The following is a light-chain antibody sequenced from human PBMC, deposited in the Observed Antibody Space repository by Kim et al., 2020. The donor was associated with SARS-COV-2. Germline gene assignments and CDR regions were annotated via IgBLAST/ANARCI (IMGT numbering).Light chain of an antibody. V-gene: IGLV2-11*03. CDR2: GVF. CDR1: SSDVGGYNY. CDR3: CSYTGSYTLVV. Sequence: QSVTISCTGTSSDVGGYNYVSWYQQHPGKAPKLMIYGVFKRPSGVPDRFSGSKSGNSASLTISGLQAEDEADYYCCSYTGSYTLVVFGGGTKLTVL. J-gene: IGLJ2*01.